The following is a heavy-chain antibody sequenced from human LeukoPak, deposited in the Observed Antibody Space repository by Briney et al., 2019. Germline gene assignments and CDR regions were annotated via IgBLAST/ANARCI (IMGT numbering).Heavy chain of an antibody. J-gene: IGHJ4*02. CDR1: GYTFTSYG. D-gene: IGHD4-17*01. CDR3: ARALDDYGDYFDY. Sequence: ASVKVSCKASGYTFTSYGISWVRQAPGQGLEWMGWISAYSGDTNYAQKFQGRVTMTTDTSTSTAYMELRSLRSDDTAVYYCARALDDYGDYFDYWGQGTLVTVSS. V-gene: IGHV1-18*01. CDR2: ISAYSGDT.